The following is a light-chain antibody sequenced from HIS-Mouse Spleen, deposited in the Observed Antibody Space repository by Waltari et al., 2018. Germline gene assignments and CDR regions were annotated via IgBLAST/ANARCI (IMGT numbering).Light chain of an antibody. CDR3: QVWDSSSDRV. CDR2: DDS. Sequence: SYVLTQPPSVSVAPGQTARITCGGNNIGSKSVHWYQQKPGQAPVLVVYDDSDRPSGLPEGFSGSNSGNTATLTISRVEAGDEADYYCQVWDSSSDRVFGTGTKVTVL. V-gene: IGLV3-21*02. J-gene: IGLJ1*01. CDR1: NIGSKS.